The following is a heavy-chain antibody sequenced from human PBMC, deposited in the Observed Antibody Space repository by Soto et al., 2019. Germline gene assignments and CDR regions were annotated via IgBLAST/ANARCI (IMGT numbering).Heavy chain of an antibody. Sequence: GGSLRLSCAASGFTFSGSAMHWVRQASGKGLEWVGRIRSKANSYATAYAASVKGRFTISRDDSKNTAYLQMNSLKTEDTAVYYCTRTKYSSSSAFDIWGQGTMVTVSS. V-gene: IGHV3-73*01. CDR2: IRSKANSYAT. D-gene: IGHD6-6*01. CDR1: GFTFSGSA. J-gene: IGHJ3*02. CDR3: TRTKYSSSSAFDI.